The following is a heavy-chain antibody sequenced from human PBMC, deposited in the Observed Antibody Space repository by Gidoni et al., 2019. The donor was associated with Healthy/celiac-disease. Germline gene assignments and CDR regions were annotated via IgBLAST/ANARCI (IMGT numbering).Heavy chain of an antibody. CDR2: ISYDGSNK. CDR1: SSYG. CDR3: AKGPRSGYGMDV. D-gene: IGHD3-3*01. Sequence: SSYGMHWVRQAPGKGLEWVAVISYDGSNKYYADSVKGRFTISRDNSKNTLYLQMNSLRAEDTAVYYCAKGPRSGYGMDVWGQGTTVTVSS. V-gene: IGHV3-30*18. J-gene: IGHJ6*02.